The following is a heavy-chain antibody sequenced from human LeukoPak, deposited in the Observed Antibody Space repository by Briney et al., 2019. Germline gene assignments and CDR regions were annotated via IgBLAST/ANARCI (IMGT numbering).Heavy chain of an antibody. D-gene: IGHD3-22*01. CDR3: ARGHRRTHYYASSGYSLGDI. V-gene: IGHV1-8*01. CDR1: GYTFTIYD. CDR2: MNPNSGNT. Sequence: ASVKVSCKASGYTFTIYDINWVRQATGQGLEWMGWMNPNSGNTGYAQKFQGKVTMTRNTSIRAAYMELSSLRSEDTAVYYCARGHRRTHYYASSGYSLGDIWGQGTMVTVSS. J-gene: IGHJ3*02.